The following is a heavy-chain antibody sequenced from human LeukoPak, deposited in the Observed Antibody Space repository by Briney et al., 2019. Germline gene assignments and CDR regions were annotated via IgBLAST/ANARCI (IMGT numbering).Heavy chain of an antibody. D-gene: IGHD2/OR15-2a*01. Sequence: GGSLRLSCVASGFTFTKYDMHWVRQPPGKSLQWVSSIGTSGDAYSLDSVEGRFTISREDATDSLHLQMSSLRAEDTAVYYCAKGAAYSTTSRPYYFDYWGQGILVTVSS. J-gene: IGHJ4*02. CDR1: GFTFTKYD. CDR2: IGTSGDA. V-gene: IGHV3-13*01. CDR3: AKGAAYSTTSRPYYFDY.